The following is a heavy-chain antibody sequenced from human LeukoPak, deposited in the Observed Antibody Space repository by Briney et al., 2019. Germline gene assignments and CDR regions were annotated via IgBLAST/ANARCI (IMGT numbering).Heavy chain of an antibody. Sequence: GRSLRLSCAASGFTFSSYAIHWIRQAPGKGLEWVAVISYDGSNKYYADSVKGRLTISRDNSKNTLYLQMNSLRAEDTAVYYCARDGYSSSWNWFDPWGQGTLVTVSS. J-gene: IGHJ5*02. CDR3: ARDGYSSSWNWFDP. D-gene: IGHD6-13*01. CDR2: ISYDGSNK. V-gene: IGHV3-30*04. CDR1: GFTFSSYA.